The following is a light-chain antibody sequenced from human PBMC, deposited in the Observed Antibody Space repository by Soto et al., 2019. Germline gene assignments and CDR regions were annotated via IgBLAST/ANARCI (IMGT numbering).Light chain of an antibody. CDR1: SGHINYG. Sequence: QLVLTQSPSASASLGASVKLTCTLSSGHINYGIAWHQQQPEKGPRFLMKLNSDGSHIQGDGIPDRFSGSSSGTERYLTISSLQSEDEADYYCQTWGTGIVVFGGGTKLTVL. V-gene: IGLV4-69*01. CDR3: QTWGTGIVV. CDR2: LNSDGSH. J-gene: IGLJ2*01.